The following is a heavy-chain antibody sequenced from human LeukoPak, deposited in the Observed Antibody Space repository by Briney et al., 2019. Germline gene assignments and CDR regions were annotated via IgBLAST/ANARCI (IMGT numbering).Heavy chain of an antibody. D-gene: IGHD2-2*01. CDR2: INPNSGGT. CDR3: ARGIRPAASYYFDY. V-gene: IGHV1-2*02. CDR1: GYSFTGYY. J-gene: IGHJ4*02. Sequence: ASVTVSCKASGYSFTGYYMHWVRQAPGQGLEWMGWINPNSGGTNYAQKFQGTVTMTRDTSISTAYMELSRLRSDDPAVYYCARGIRPAASYYFDYWGQGTLVTVSS.